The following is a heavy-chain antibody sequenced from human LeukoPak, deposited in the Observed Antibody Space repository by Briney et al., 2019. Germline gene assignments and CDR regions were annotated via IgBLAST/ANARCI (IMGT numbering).Heavy chain of an antibody. D-gene: IGHD3/OR15-3a*01. V-gene: IGHV4-59*08. CDR1: GGSISGYY. Sequence: SETLSLTCTVSGGSISGYYWSWIRQPPGKGLEWIGYIYYSGSTNYNPSLKSRVTMSVDTSKNQFSLKLTSVTAADTAVYYCARQTGSGLFILPGGQGTLVTVSS. CDR2: IYYSGST. J-gene: IGHJ4*02. CDR3: ARQTGSGLFILP.